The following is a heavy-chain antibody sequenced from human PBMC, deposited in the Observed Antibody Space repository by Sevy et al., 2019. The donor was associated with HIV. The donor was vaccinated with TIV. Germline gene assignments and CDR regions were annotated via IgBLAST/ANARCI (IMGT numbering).Heavy chain of an antibody. CDR3: ARDRVGVTTAYYYGMDV. D-gene: IGHD4-4*01. CDR2: INPNSGGT. V-gene: IGHV1-2*04. Sequence: ASVKVSCKASGYTFTGYYMHWVRQAPGQGLEWMGWINPNSGGTNYAQKFQGWVTMTRDTSINTAYMELSRLRSDDTAVYYCARDRVGVTTAYYYGMDVWGQGTTVTVSS. CDR1: GYTFTGYY. J-gene: IGHJ6*02.